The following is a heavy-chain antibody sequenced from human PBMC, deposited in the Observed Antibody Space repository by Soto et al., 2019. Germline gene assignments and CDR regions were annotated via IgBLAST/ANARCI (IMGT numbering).Heavy chain of an antibody. CDR3: ARDTGGSYDY. CDR2: SRNKVNSYAT. V-gene: IGHV3-72*01. J-gene: IGHJ4*02. D-gene: IGHD3-16*01. CDR1: GFTFSDYY. Sequence: VQLVESGGGLVQPGGSLRLSCAASGFTFSDYYMDWVRQVPGKGLEWIGRSRNKVNSYATEYVASVKDRFSISRDDSKDSMYLQMNSLKTEDTAVYYCARDTGGSYDYWGQGALVIVSS.